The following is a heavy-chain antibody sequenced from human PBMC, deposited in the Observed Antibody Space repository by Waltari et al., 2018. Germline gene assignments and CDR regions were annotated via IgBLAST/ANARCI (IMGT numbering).Heavy chain of an antibody. CDR2: IGTYNGIA. CDR1: GYTFNHYG. Sequence: VQSGPEVKRPGASMKVSCKASGYTFNHYGISWVRQAPGHGLEWLGWIGTYNGIANDAERVEDRVTMTVDSPTSTAYMELRNLRSDDTAIYYCARVGYGVPTYSYYGMDVWGQGTTVTVSS. V-gene: IGHV1-18*01. CDR3: ARVGYGVPTYSYYGMDV. J-gene: IGHJ6*02. D-gene: IGHD5-18*01.